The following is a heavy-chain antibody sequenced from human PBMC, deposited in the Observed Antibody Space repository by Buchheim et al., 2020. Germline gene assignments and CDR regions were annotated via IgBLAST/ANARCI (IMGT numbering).Heavy chain of an antibody. CDR1: GFTFSSYA. V-gene: IGHV3-23*01. CDR3: AKVKSLSITMVRGVLPGMDV. CDR2: ISGSGGST. J-gene: IGHJ6*02. D-gene: IGHD3-10*01. Sequence: EVQLLESGGGLVQPGGSLRLSCAASGFTFSSYAMSWVRQAPGKGLEWVSAISGSGGSTYYADSVKGRFTISRDNSKNKLYLQMNSLRAEDTAVYYCAKVKSLSITMVRGVLPGMDVWGQGTT.